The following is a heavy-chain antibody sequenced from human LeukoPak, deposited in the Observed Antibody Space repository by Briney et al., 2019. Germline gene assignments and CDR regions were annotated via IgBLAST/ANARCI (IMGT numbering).Heavy chain of an antibody. CDR3: AGVGFFGNWFDP. CDR2: INTGAGGT. CDR1: GNTFTNSN. Sequence: SVKVSCKASGNTFTNSNIHWVRQAPGEGLEWMGIINTGAGGTNYAQKFQGRVTMSRDTSTSTVYLELSSLRSEDTAVYYCAGVGFFGNWFDPWGRGTLVIVSS. V-gene: IGHV1-46*01. D-gene: IGHD3-3*01. J-gene: IGHJ5*02.